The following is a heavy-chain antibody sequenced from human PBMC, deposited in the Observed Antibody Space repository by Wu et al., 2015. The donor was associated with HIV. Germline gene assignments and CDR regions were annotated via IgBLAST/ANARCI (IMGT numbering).Heavy chain of an antibody. J-gene: IGHJ6*02. D-gene: IGHD6-19*01. CDR3: VRDQQCHLILSLLRMDV. CDR2: ISGYNAKT. CDR1: GYTFTSYG. Sequence: QVQLVQSGAEVKKPGASVKVSCKASGYTFTSYGITWVRQAPGQGLEWMGWISGYNAKTNYAQNLQDRVTMTTDTSTSTAYMELRSLKSDDTAVYYCVRDQQCHLILSLLRMDVWAKGPRSPSP. V-gene: IGHV1-18*01.